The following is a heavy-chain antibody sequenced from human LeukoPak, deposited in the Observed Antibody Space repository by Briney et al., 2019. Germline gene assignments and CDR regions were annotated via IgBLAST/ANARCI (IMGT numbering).Heavy chain of an antibody. J-gene: IGHJ5*02. CDR1: GGSFSGYY. V-gene: IGHV4-34*01. Sequence: SETLSLTCAVYGGSFSGYYWSWIRQPPGKGLEWIGEINHSGSTNYNPSLKSRVTISVDTSKNQFSLKLSSVTAADTAVYYCARLVVYYYGSDPFNWFDPWGQGTLVTVSS. CDR3: ARLVVYYYGSDPFNWFDP. CDR2: INHSGST. D-gene: IGHD3-10*01.